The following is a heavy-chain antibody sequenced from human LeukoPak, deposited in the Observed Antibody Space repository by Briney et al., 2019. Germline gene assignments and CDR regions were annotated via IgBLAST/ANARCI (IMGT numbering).Heavy chain of an antibody. J-gene: IGHJ4*02. Sequence: ASLKVSCKASGYTFTTYGITTVRQAPGQGVEWMGWISAYNGNTNYAQKLQGRVTMTTDTSTSTAYMELRSLRSDDTAVYYCARGGSGRPQGYWGQGTLVTVSS. CDR2: ISAYNGNT. CDR1: GYTFTTYG. CDR3: ARGGSGRPQGY. D-gene: IGHD3-10*01. V-gene: IGHV1-18*01.